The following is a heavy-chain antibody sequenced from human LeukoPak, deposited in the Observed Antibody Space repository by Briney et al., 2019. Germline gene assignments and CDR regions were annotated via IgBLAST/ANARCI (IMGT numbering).Heavy chain of an antibody. CDR2: INHSGST. D-gene: IGHD2-15*01. V-gene: IGHV4-39*07. CDR3: ARGAVVALARYFDY. CDR1: GGSNSRSSNY. J-gene: IGHJ4*02. Sequence: PSETLSLTCTVSGGSNSRSSNYWGWIRQSPGKGLEWIGEINHSGSTNYNPSLKSRVTISVDTSRNQFSLKLSSVTAADTAVYYCARGAVVALARYFDYWGQGTLVTVSS.